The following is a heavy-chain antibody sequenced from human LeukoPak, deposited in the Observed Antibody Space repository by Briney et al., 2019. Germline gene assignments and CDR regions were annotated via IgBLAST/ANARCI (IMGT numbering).Heavy chain of an antibody. V-gene: IGHV5-51*01. J-gene: IGHJ5*02. CDR2: IYPDDSDI. CDR3: ARGIGAVLNWFDP. Sequence: GESLKISCKGFGYTFASYWVAWVRQMPGKGLEWMGIIYPDDSDIRYSPSFQGQVTISADKSISTAYLQWSSLKASDTGIYYCARGIGAVLNWFDPWGQGTLVTVSS. D-gene: IGHD6-13*01. CDR1: GYTFASYW.